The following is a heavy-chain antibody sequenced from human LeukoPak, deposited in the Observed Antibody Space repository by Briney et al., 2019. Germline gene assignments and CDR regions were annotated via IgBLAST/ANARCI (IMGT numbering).Heavy chain of an antibody. D-gene: IGHD6-13*01. CDR2: INNDGSST. CDR1: GLTFSRYW. J-gene: IGHJ4*02. Sequence: GGSLRLSCAASGLTFSRYWMHWVRQAPGKGLVWVSRINNDGSSTTYADSVKGRFTISRDTAKNTLFLQMNSLRDEDTAVYYCRAAAGPDDFWGQGTLVSVSS. V-gene: IGHV3-74*01. CDR3: RAAAGPDDF.